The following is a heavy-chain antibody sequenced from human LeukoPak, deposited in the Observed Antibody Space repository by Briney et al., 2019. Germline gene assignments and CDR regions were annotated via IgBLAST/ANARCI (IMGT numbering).Heavy chain of an antibody. CDR2: IFYSGTT. V-gene: IGHV4-59*01. D-gene: IGHD2-15*01. CDR3: ARGGFSGGILRYFDL. CDR1: GAPFNIYY. J-gene: IGHJ2*01. Sequence: SETLSLTCTVSGAPFNIYYWSWIRQPPGKGLEWIGYIFYSGTTNYNPSLKSRVTISVDTSKNQFSLNLRSVTAADTAVYYCARGGFSGGILRYFDLWGRGALVTVSS.